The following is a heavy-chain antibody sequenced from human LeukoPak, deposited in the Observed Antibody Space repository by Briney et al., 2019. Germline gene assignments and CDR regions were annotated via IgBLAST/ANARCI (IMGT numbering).Heavy chain of an antibody. CDR3: ARGRGTMVRGVTHYFDY. J-gene: IGHJ4*02. D-gene: IGHD3-10*01. CDR2: IYYSGST. Sequence: PSETLSLTCTVSGGSISSSSYYWGWIRQPPGKGLEWIGSIYYSGSTNYNPSLKSRVTISVDTSKNQFSLKLSSVTAADTAVYYCARGRGTMVRGVTHYFDYWGQGTLVTVSS. V-gene: IGHV4-39*07. CDR1: GGSISSSSYY.